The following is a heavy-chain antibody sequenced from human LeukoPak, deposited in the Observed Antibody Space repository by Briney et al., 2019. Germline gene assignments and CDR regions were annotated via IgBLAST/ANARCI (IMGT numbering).Heavy chain of an antibody. J-gene: IGHJ3*02. CDR1: GFTFSSYS. CDR3: ARDGWFGEDPVYAFDI. V-gene: IGHV3-21*01. Sequence: GGSLRLSCAASGFTFSSYSMNWVRQAPGKGLEWVSSISSGSSYIYYADSVKGRFTISRDNAKNSLYLQMNSLRAEDTAVYYCARDGWFGEDPVYAFDIWGQGTMVTVSS. CDR2: ISSGSSYI. D-gene: IGHD3-10*01.